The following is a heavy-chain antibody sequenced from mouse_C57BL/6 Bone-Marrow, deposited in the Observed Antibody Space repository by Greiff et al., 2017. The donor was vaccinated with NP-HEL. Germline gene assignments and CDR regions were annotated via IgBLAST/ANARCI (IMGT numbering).Heavy chain of an antibody. CDR3: ARWAMDY. CDR2: IYPGSGST. Sequence: QVHVKQSGAELVKPGASVKMSCKASGYTFTSYWITWVKQRPGQGLEWIGDIYPGSGSTNYNEKFKSKATLTVDTSSSTAYMQLSSLTSEDSAVYYCARWAMDYWGQGTSVTVSS. CDR1: GYTFTSYW. J-gene: IGHJ4*01. V-gene: IGHV1-55*01.